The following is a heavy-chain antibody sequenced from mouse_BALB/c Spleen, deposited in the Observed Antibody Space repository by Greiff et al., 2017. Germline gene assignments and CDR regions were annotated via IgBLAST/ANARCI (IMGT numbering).Heavy chain of an antibody. V-gene: IGHV4-2*02. CDR3: ARLSLGRAMDY. CDR2: INPGSSTI. CDR1: GFDFSRYW. D-gene: IGHD4-1*01. Sequence: DVKLQESGGGLVQPGGSLNLSCAASGFDFSRYWMSWARQAPGKGQEWIGEINPGSSTINYTPSLKDKFIISRDNAKNTLYLQMSKVRSEDTALYYCARLSLGRAMDYWGQGTSVTVSS. J-gene: IGHJ4*01.